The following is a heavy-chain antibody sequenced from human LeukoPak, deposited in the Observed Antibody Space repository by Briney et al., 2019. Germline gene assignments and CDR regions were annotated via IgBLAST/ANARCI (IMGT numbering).Heavy chain of an antibody. J-gene: IGHJ5*02. D-gene: IGHD4-17*01. CDR3: ARDPYGDYDNWFDP. Sequence: GGSLRLSCAASGFTFSYYWMTWVRQAPGKGLEWVANIKQDGSEKYYVDSVKGRFTISRDNTKNSLYLQMNSLRDEDTAVYYCARDPYGDYDNWFDPWGQGTLVTVSS. CDR2: IKQDGSEK. V-gene: IGHV3-7*01. CDR1: GFTFSYYW.